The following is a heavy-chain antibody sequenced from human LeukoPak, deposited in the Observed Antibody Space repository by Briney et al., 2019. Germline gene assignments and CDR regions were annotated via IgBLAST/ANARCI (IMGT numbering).Heavy chain of an antibody. Sequence: PSETLSLTCTVSGGSISSYYWSWIRQPPGKGPEWVGYIFYSGSTNYNPSLKSRVTMSVDTSKNQFSLKLSSVTAADTAVYYCARRRWSGPDAFDIWGQGTMVTVSS. CDR2: IFYSGST. CDR3: ARRRWSGPDAFDI. D-gene: IGHD3-3*01. V-gene: IGHV4-59*08. J-gene: IGHJ3*02. CDR1: GGSISSYY.